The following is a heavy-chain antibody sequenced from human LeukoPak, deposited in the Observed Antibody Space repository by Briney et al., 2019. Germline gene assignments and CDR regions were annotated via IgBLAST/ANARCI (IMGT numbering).Heavy chain of an antibody. D-gene: IGHD3-10*01. CDR3: ARVHYYGSGNIDY. CDR2: ITHSGST. J-gene: IGHJ4*02. Sequence: PSETLSLTCAVYGGSFSGYYGSWIRQPPGKGLEWVGEITHSGSTKYNPSFKSRVTISVDTSKKQFSLKLSSVTAADTAVYYCARVHYYGSGNIDYWGQGTLVTVSS. CDR1: GGSFSGYY. V-gene: IGHV4-34*01.